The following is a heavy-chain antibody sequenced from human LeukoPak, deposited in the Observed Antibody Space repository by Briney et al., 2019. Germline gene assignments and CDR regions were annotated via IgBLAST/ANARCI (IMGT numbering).Heavy chain of an antibody. Sequence: GGSLRLSCGASGFTFSSRAMTWVRQAPGKGLEWVSAISISGDTTYYADSVKGRFTISRDNSKDTLYLQMNSLRAEDTAIYFCAKDESWRPAADWGQGTLVTVSS. CDR3: AKDESWRPAAD. V-gene: IGHV3-23*01. CDR1: GFTFSSRA. J-gene: IGHJ4*02. D-gene: IGHD2-2*01. CDR2: ISISGDTT.